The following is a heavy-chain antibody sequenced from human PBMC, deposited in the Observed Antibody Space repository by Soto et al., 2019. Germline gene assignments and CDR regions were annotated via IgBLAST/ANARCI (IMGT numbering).Heavy chain of an antibody. CDR1: GFTFSSYG. V-gene: IGHV3-33*01. Sequence: HPGGSLRLSCAASGFTFSSYGMHRVRQAPGKGLEWVAVIWYDGSNKYYADSVKGRFTISRDNSKNTLYLQMNSLRAEDTAVYYCARGGAARALLYPRNYWGQGTLVTVSS. D-gene: IGHD1-26*01. CDR3: ARGGAARALLYPRNY. CDR2: IWYDGSNK. J-gene: IGHJ4*02.